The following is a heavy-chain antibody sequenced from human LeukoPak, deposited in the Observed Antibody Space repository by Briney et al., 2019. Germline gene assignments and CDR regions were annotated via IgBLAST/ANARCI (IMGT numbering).Heavy chain of an antibody. CDR3: VRKSGSGGYDRYFDR. V-gene: IGHV4-59*01. CDR2: ISYSGAT. Sequence: SETLSHTCTVSGGSIRGSYWCWIRPPPGGGLEYVGYISYSGATHYNPSLRSRFTISIDTSRNQFSLKLSFVTAAGAAVYYCVRKSGSGGYDRYFDRWGQGTLVTVSS. CDR1: GGSIRGSY. D-gene: IGHD5-12*01. J-gene: IGHJ4*02.